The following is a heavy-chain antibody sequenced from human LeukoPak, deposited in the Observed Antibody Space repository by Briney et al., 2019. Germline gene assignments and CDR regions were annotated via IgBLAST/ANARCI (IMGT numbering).Heavy chain of an antibody. J-gene: IGHJ3*02. Sequence: SETLSLTCTVSGHSVSSGYYWAWIRQPPGKGLEWLGSISHTGGTYYSPSLRSPLTISLDTSRNQFSLTLSSVTAADTAIYYCARDWSSGDWDTVDIWGQGTLVTVSS. CDR1: GHSVSSGYY. V-gene: IGHV4-38-2*02. D-gene: IGHD3-10*01. CDR2: ISHTGGT. CDR3: ARDWSSGDWDTVDI.